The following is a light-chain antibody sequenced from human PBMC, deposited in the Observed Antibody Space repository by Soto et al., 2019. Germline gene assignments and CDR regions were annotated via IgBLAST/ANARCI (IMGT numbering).Light chain of an antibody. V-gene: IGKV1-5*03. CDR1: QSISSW. J-gene: IGKJ1*01. CDR3: QQYNSYPWT. Sequence: DIQMTQSPSTLSASVGDRVTITCRASQSISSWLAWYQQKPGKAPKLLIYKASSLESGVPLMFSGSGSGTEFTLTISSLQPDDFATYYCQQYNSYPWTFGQGTKVEIK. CDR2: KAS.